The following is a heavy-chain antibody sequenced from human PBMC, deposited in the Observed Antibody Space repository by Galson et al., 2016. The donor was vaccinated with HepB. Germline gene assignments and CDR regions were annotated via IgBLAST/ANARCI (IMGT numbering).Heavy chain of an antibody. D-gene: IGHD3-3*01. CDR3: ARGSSFYHYWSPSRPYWFDP. J-gene: IGHJ5*02. CDR2: IKEEGYDN. CDR1: GIIFSGPW. Sequence: SLRLSCAGSGIIFSGPWMSWVRRAPGKGLEWVANIKEEGYDNSYVDSVQGRFTISRDNAKNSLYLQMNSLRAEDTAVYYCARGSSFYHYWSPSRPYWFDPWGQGTLVTVSS. V-gene: IGHV3-7*01.